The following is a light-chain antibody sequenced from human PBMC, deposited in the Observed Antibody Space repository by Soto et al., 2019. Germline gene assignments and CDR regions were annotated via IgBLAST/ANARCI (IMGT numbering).Light chain of an antibody. V-gene: IGKV3-15*01. CDR3: QQYNSWPLT. CDR1: QSISSN. CDR2: GAS. Sequence: EIVMTQSPATLSVSPGERATLSCRASQSISSNLAWYQQKNGQTPRLLIYGASTRAAGIPARFSGSGSGTDFTLTISSLQSEDFAVYYCQQYNSWPLTFGGGTKVEIK. J-gene: IGKJ4*01.